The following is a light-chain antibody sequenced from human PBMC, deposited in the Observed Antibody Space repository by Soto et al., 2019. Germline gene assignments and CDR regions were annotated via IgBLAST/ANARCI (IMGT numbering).Light chain of an antibody. V-gene: IGKV3-20*01. CDR1: QSVSSK. CDR3: QQYGSSLSS. Sequence: EIVMTQSPATLSVSPGEGATLSCRASQSVSSKLAWYQQKPGQAPRLLIYGASSRATGIPDRFSGSGSGTDFTLTISRLEPEDFALYYCQQYGSSLSSFGQGTKVEIK. CDR2: GAS. J-gene: IGKJ1*01.